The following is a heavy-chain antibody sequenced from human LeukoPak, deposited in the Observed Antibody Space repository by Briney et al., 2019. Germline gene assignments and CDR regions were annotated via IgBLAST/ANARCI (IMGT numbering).Heavy chain of an antibody. CDR1: GYTFTSYD. V-gene: IGHV1-8*01. CDR3: ARTVVVVVPAAMGPNYYYYYMDV. D-gene: IGHD2-2*01. CDR2: MNPNSGNT. Sequence: GASVKGSCKASGYTFTSYDINWVRQAPGQGLEWMGWMNPNSGNTGYAQKFQGRVTVTRNTSISTAYMELSSLRSEDTAVYYCARTVVVVVPAAMGPNYYYYYMDVWGKGSTVTVSS. J-gene: IGHJ6*03.